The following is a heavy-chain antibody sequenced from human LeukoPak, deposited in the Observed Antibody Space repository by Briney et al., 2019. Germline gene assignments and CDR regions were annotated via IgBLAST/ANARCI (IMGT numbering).Heavy chain of an antibody. J-gene: IGHJ4*02. CDR2: ISAYNGNT. Sequence: ASVKVSCKASGYTFTSYGISWVRQAPGQGLEWMGWISAYNGNTNYAQKLQGRVTMTTDTSTSTAYMELRSLRSDDTAVYYCARDKPAYYDSSGFIDYWGQGTLVTVSS. CDR1: GYTFTSYG. V-gene: IGHV1-18*01. D-gene: IGHD3-22*01. CDR3: ARDKPAYYDSSGFIDY.